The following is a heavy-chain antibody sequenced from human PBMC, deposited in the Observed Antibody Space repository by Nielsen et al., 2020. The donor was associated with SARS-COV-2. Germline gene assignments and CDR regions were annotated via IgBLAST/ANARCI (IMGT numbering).Heavy chain of an antibody. CDR1: GFTFSSSG. D-gene: IGHD2-2*01. Sequence: GESLKISCAASGFTFSSSGMHWVRQAPGKGLEWVAVISYDGSNKYYADSVKGRFTISRDNSKNTLYLQMNSLRAEDTAVYYCAKDLGPGYVAAAMLGYYYYYGMDVWGQGTTVTVSS. CDR3: AKDLGPGYVAAAMLGYYYYYGMDV. J-gene: IGHJ6*02. V-gene: IGHV3-30*18. CDR2: ISYDGSNK.